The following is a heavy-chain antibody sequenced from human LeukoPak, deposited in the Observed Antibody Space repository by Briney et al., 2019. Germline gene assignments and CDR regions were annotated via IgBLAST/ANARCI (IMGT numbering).Heavy chain of an antibody. Sequence: SETLSLTCTVSGGSIISNYWSWIRQSAGTGLEWIGRIYGSGITDYNPSLKSRVTMSLDTSRKQFSLRLTSVTAADTAVYYCARAYNWNYGFSFQYNWFDTWGQGTLVTVSS. V-gene: IGHV4-4*07. D-gene: IGHD1-7*01. CDR1: GGSIISNY. CDR3: ARAYNWNYGFSFQYNWFDT. J-gene: IGHJ5*02. CDR2: IYGSGIT.